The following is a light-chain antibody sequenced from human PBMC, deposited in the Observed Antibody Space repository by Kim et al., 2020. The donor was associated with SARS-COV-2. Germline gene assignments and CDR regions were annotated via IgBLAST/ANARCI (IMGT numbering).Light chain of an antibody. V-gene: IGLV3-1*01. CDR3: QAWDTTVV. Sequence: VAVSPGQTASITCSGDQLGDKYVCWYQQRPGQSPVLVIYQDKNRPSGIPERFSGSNSGNTANLTISGTQAMDEADYYCQAWDTTVVFGGGTQLTVL. CDR1: QLGDKY. J-gene: IGLJ2*01. CDR2: QDK.